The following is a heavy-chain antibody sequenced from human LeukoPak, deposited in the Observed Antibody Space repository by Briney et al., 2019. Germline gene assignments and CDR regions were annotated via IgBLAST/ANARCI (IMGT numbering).Heavy chain of an antibody. D-gene: IGHD2-2*03. J-gene: IGHJ4*02. CDR3: ARDRLGYCSSSSCYREDYFDY. Sequence: SETLSLTCTVSGGSIDSNSWTWIRQPPGKGLEWVGYIYYSGTTNYNPSLKSRVTISVDTSKNQFSLKLSSVTAADTAVYYCARDRLGYCSSSSCYREDYFDYWGQGTLVTVPS. CDR2: IYYSGTT. V-gene: IGHV4-59*01. CDR1: GGSIDSNS.